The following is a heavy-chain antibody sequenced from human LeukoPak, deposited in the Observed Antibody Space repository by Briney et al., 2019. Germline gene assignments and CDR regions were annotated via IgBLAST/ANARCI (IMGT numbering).Heavy chain of an antibody. J-gene: IGHJ6*03. V-gene: IGHV4-39*01. CDR2: IYYSGST. D-gene: IGHD7-27*01. CDR1: GGSISSSSYY. CDR3: ARGWTNWEWGRAYYYYYMDV. Sequence: KPSETLSLTCTVSGGSISSSSYYWGWIRQPPGKGLEWIGSIYYSGSTYYNPPLKSRVNISVDTSKNQFSLKLSSVTAADTAVYYCARGWTNWEWGRAYYYYYMDVWGKGTTVTVSS.